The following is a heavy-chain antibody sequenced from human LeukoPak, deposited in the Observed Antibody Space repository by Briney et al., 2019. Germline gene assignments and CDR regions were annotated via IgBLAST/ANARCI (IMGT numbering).Heavy chain of an antibody. J-gene: IGHJ5*02. CDR1: GGSISSGGYY. Sequence: SETLSLTCTVSGGSISSGGYYWSWIRQHPGKGLEWIGYIYYSGSTYYNPSLKSRVTISVDTSKNQFSLKLSSVTTADTAVYYCARFCDSSSWYWSALRSFDPWGQGTLVTVSS. CDR3: ARFCDSSSWYWSALRSFDP. CDR2: IYYSGST. D-gene: IGHD6-13*01. V-gene: IGHV4-31*03.